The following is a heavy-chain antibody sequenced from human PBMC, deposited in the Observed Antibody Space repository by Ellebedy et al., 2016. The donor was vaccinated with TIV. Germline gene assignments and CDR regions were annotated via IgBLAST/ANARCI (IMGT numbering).Heavy chain of an antibody. V-gene: IGHV4-34*01. CDR3: AKWTVGYCSSASCYTGDY. D-gene: IGHD2-2*02. Sequence: MPSETLSLTCAVYASSFSTYYWTLIRHLTGQEREWIVEFNLRGITNYNPSLKSRVTISVDTSKNQFSLKLNSVTAADTAVYYCAKWTVGYCSSASCYTGDYWGQGTLVTVSS. CDR1: ASSFSTYY. J-gene: IGHJ4*02. CDR2: FNLRGIT.